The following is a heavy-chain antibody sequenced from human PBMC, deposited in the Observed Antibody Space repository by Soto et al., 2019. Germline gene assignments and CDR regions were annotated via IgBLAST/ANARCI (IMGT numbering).Heavy chain of an antibody. J-gene: IGHJ4*02. CDR3: ATNTAFKSDY. CDR2: INHFGQT. D-gene: IGHD3-3*02. CDR1: GGSLSHYN. Sequence: QVQLQQWGTGLLKPSETLSLTCAVFGGSLSHYNWNWIRQPPGKGPEWIGEINHFGQTNHNPSLKXRVSMSVDMSKSQFSLKLSSVTAADTGVYYCATNTAFKSDYWGQGTLVTVSS. V-gene: IGHV4-34*02.